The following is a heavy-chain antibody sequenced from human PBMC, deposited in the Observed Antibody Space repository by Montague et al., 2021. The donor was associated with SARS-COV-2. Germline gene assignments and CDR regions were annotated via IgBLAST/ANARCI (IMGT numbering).Heavy chain of an antibody. CDR1: GDSDSRNSVD. V-gene: IGHV6-1*01. CDR3: VRYSGWFYFDF. CDR2: TYYRSECYS. D-gene: IGHD6-19*01. J-gene: IGHJ4*02. Sequence: CAISGDSDSRNSVDWSWNMQSPSRRLDRLGGTYYRSECYSDYAPSVRCRLTVNPDASKSEFSMELNYVTPEVKDVYYCVRYSGWFYFDFWGQGTLVTVSS.